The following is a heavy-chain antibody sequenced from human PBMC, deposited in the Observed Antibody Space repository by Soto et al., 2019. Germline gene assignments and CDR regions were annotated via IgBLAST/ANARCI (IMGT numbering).Heavy chain of an antibody. CDR1: GFTFSGYW. CDR3: ARVGSGSCRDY. D-gene: IGHD1-26*01. J-gene: IGHJ4*02. Sequence: GSLRLSCATSGFTFSGYWMSWVRQAPGKGLEWVATIKQDGSEKYYVDSVKGRFTISRDNAKNSLYLQMNSLRAEDTAVYYCARVGSGSCRDYWGQGTLVTVSS. V-gene: IGHV3-7*01. CDR2: IKQDGSEK.